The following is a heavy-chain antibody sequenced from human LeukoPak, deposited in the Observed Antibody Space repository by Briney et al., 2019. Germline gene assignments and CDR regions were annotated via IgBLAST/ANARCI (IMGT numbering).Heavy chain of an antibody. V-gene: IGHV3-30*03. J-gene: IGHJ4*02. CDR2: ISYDGSNK. CDR3: AARFDY. CDR1: GFTFSSYG. Sequence: GGSLRLSCAASGFTFSSYGMHWVRQAPGKGLEWVAVISYDGSNKYYADSVKGRFTISRDNSKNTLYLQMNSLRAEDTAVYYCAARFDYWGQGTLATVSS.